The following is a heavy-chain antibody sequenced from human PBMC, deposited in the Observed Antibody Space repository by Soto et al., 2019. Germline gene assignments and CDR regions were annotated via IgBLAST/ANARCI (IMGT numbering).Heavy chain of an antibody. Sequence: SETLSLTCAVYGGSFSGYYWSWIRQPPGKGLEWIGEINHSGSTSYNPSLKSRVTISVDTSKNQFSLKLSSVTAADTAVYYCARDEYSGYEDYYYYGMDVWGQGTTVTVSS. J-gene: IGHJ6*02. D-gene: IGHD5-12*01. V-gene: IGHV4-34*01. CDR2: INHSGST. CDR3: ARDEYSGYEDYYYYGMDV. CDR1: GGSFSGYY.